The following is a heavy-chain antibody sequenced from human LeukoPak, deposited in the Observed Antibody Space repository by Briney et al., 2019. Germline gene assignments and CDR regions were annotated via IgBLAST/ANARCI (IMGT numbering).Heavy chain of an antibody. CDR1: GGTFSSYA. V-gene: IGHV1-46*01. J-gene: IGHJ5*02. Sequence: ASVKVSCKASGGTFSSYAISWVRQAPGQGLEWMGIINPSGGSTSYAQKFQGRVTMTRDMSTSTVYMELSSLRSEDTAVYYCARDKAVAGTIDPWGQGTLVTVSS. CDR3: ARDKAVAGTIDP. D-gene: IGHD6-19*01. CDR2: INPSGGST.